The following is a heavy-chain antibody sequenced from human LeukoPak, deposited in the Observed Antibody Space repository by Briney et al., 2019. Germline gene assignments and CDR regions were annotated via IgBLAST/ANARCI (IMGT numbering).Heavy chain of an antibody. CDR3: ATVYVFNAIVAA. Sequence: SETLSLTCTVSGGSVSSGSYYWSWIRQPPGKGLEWIGCIYHSGGTSDNPSLKSRVTISVDTSNNQFSLKLSSVTAADTAVYYCATVYVFNAIVAAWGQGTLVTVSS. CDR2: IYHSGGT. D-gene: IGHD3-16*01. J-gene: IGHJ1*01. CDR1: GGSVSSGSYY. V-gene: IGHV4-61*01.